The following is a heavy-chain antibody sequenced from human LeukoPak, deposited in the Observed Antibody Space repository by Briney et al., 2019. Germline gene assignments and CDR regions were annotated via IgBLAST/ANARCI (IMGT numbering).Heavy chain of an antibody. CDR3: ARGVAPAGLFDY. D-gene: IGHD2-2*01. Sequence: PVASVKVSCKASGGTFSSYAISWVRQTPGQGLEWMGGIIPIFGTANYAQKFQGRVTITADESTSTAYMELSSLRSEDTAVYYCARGVAPAGLFDYWGQGTLVTVSS. J-gene: IGHJ4*02. V-gene: IGHV1-69*13. CDR2: IIPIFGTA. CDR1: GGTFSSYA.